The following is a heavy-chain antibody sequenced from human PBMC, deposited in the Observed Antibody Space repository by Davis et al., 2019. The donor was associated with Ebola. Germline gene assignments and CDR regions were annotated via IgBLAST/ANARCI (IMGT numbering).Heavy chain of an antibody. J-gene: IGHJ4*02. CDR1: GFTLSSYG. V-gene: IGHV3-30*18. D-gene: IGHD1-26*01. CDR3: AKGIEGCGPECYILGY. Sequence: GESLKISCAASGFTLSSYGIHWVRQAPGKGLEWVALISSDGEKRRFANSVQGRFSISRDNSKNTLYLQMDSLRTEDTAVYYCAKGIEGCGPECYILGYWGQGTVVTVSS. CDR2: ISSDGEKR.